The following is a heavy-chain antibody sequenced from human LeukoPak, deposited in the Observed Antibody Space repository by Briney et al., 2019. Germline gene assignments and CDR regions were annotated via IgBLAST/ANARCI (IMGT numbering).Heavy chain of an antibody. CDR3: ARTAATAPYFFDS. Sequence: SETLSLTCAVSGGSISSSNWWSWVRQPPGKGLEWIGEIYHSGSTNYNPSLKSRVTISVDKSKNQFSLKLSSVTAADTAVYYCARTAATAPYFFDSWGQGTLVTVSS. V-gene: IGHV4-4*02. D-gene: IGHD6-25*01. CDR1: GGSISSSNW. CDR2: IYHSGST. J-gene: IGHJ4*02.